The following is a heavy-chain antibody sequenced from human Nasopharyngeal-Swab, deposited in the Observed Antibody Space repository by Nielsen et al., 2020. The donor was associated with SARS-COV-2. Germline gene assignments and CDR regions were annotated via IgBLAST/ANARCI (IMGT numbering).Heavy chain of an antibody. Sequence: SETLSLTCTVSGGSISSSSYYWGWIRQPPGKGLEWIGSIYYSGSTYYNPSLKSRVTISVDTSKNQFSLKLSSVTAADTAAYYCAREGGYDPLTDAFDIWGQGTMVTVSS. D-gene: IGHD3-16*01. J-gene: IGHJ3*02. CDR3: AREGGYDPLTDAFDI. CDR2: IYYSGST. V-gene: IGHV4-39*07. CDR1: GGSISSSSYY.